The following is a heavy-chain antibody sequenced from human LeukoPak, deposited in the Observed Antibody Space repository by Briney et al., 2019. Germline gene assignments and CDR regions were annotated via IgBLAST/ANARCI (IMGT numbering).Heavy chain of an antibody. CDR3: AKGLGGSCYSALDY. CDR2: ICANDGST. J-gene: IGHJ4*02. Sequence: GGSLRLSCAASGFTFSSYAMTWVRQAPGKGLEWVSAICANDGSTYYADSVKGRFTISRDNSKNTLYLQMNSLRAEDTALYYCAKGLGGSCYSALDYRGQGTLVTVSS. D-gene: IGHD2-15*01. CDR1: GFTFSSYA. V-gene: IGHV3-23*01.